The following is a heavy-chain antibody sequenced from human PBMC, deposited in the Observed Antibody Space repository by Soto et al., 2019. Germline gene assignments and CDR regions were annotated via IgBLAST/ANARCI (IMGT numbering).Heavy chain of an antibody. Sequence: QVQLVESGGGVVQPGRSLRLSCAASGFTFSSYGMHWVRQAPGKGLEWVAVIWYDGSNKYYADSVKGRFTISRDNSKNTLYLQMNSLRAEDTAVYYCAREWGTMYGMDVSGQGTTVTVSS. CDR3: AREWGTMYGMDV. CDR1: GFTFSSYG. V-gene: IGHV3-33*01. CDR2: IWYDGSNK. J-gene: IGHJ6*02. D-gene: IGHD7-27*01.